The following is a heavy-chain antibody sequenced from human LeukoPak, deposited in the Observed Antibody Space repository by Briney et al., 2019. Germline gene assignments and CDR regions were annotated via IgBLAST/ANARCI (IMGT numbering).Heavy chain of an antibody. V-gene: IGHV4-34*01. CDR3: ARRPLYSYRPNDY. D-gene: IGHD5-18*01. Sequence: SETLSLTCAVYGGSFSGYYWSWIRQPPGKGLEWIGEINHSGSTNHNPSLKSRVTISVDTSKNHFSLRLSSVTAADTAVYYCARRPLYSYRPNDYWGQGTLVTVSS. J-gene: IGHJ4*02. CDR1: GGSFSGYY. CDR2: INHSGST.